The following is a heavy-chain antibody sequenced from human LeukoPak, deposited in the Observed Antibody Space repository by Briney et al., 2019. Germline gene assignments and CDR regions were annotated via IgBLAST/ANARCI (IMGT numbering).Heavy chain of an antibody. CDR3: AREVRTSSSTSCYIPNWFDP. CDR1: GGTFSSYT. D-gene: IGHD2-2*02. V-gene: IGHV1-69*05. J-gene: IGHJ5*02. Sequence: SVKVSCKASGGTFSSYTISWVRHGPGQWREWVGGIIPIFGTANSAQKLQGRVTNHTDDSTSTAYMELSSLRSEATAVYYCAREVRTSSSTSCYIPNWFDPWGQGTLVTVSS. CDR2: IIPIFGTA.